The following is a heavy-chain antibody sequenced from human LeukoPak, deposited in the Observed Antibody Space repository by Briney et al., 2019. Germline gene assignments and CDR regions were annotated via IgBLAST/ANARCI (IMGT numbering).Heavy chain of an antibody. CDR1: GFSFSDAW. CDR3: ATDFYDTA. CDR2: IRRNSDGGTI. Sequence: GGSLRLSCATSGFSFSDAWMNWVRQAPGKGLEWVGRIRRNSDGGTIDYAAPVKGRFALSRDDSKNTLYLHMSSLQTEDTAVYYCATDFYDTAWGQGTLVTVSS. V-gene: IGHV3-15*07. J-gene: IGHJ5*02. D-gene: IGHD3-22*01.